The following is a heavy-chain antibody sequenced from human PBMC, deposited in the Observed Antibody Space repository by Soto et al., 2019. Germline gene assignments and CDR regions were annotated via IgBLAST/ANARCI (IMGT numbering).Heavy chain of an antibody. CDR2: IYYSGST. J-gene: IGHJ4*02. CDR1: VCSIISCCYY. Sequence: NPSETLSRTCTFSVCSIISCCYYLSFIRQHPWNCLELIGHIYYSGSTYYNPSLKSRVTISVDTSKNHFSLKLSSVTAADTAVYYCAAYDSSTYNNDPDFECWGKGIMVNVS. CDR3: AAYDSSTYNNDPDFEC. V-gene: IGHV4-31*03. D-gene: IGHD3-22*01.